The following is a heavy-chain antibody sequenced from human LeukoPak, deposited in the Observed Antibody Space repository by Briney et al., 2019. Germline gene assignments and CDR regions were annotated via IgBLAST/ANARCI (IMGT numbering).Heavy chain of an antibody. V-gene: IGHV3-74*01. CDR1: GFTFSNYW. D-gene: IGHD1-1*01. Sequence: GGSLRLSCAASGFTFSNYWMHWVRQAPGKGLVYVSRINSDGSSANYADSVQGRFTISRDSAKNTLYLEMNSLRADDTAVYYCARPVTGTYALLEYWGQGTLVTVSS. CDR2: INSDGSSA. CDR3: ARPVTGTYALLEY. J-gene: IGHJ4*02.